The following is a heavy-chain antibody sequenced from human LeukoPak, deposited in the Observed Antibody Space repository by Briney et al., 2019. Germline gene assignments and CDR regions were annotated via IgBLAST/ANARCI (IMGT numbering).Heavy chain of an antibody. CDR1: GGTFSSYA. CDR3: ARSLSGGYCSGGSCYPDPYYYYYGMDV. V-gene: IGHV1-69*01. CDR2: IIPIFGTA. J-gene: IGHJ6*02. Sequence: GASVKVSCKASGGTFSSYAISWVRQAPGQGLEWMGGIIPIFGTANYAQKFQGRVTITADESTSTAYMELSSLGSEDTAVYYCARSLSGGYCSGGSCYPDPYYYYYGMDVWGQGTTVTVSS. D-gene: IGHD2-15*01.